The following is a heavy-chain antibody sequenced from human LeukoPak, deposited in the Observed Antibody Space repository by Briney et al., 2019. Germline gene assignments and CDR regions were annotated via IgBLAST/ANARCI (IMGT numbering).Heavy chain of an antibody. J-gene: IGHJ4*02. CDR1: GGSISSYY. CDR2: IYYSGST. V-gene: IGHV4-59*01. D-gene: IGHD3-22*01. Sequence: PSETLSLTCTVSGGSISSYYWSWIRQPPGKGLEWLGYIYYSGSTNYNPSLKSRVTISVDTSKNQFSLKLSSVTAADTAVYYCARAGIVVALDYWGQGTLVTVSS. CDR3: ARAGIVVALDY.